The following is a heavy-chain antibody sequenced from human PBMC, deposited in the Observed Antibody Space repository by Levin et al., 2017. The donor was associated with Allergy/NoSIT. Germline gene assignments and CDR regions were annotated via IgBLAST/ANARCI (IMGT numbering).Heavy chain of an antibody. CDR2: ISYDGSNK. D-gene: IGHD6-19*01. CDR3: ARADSSGWLTRADAFDI. CDR1: GFTFSSYA. J-gene: IGHJ3*02. Sequence: GESLKISCAASGFTFSSYAMHWVRQAPGKGLEWVAVISYDGSNKYYADSVKGRFTISRDNSKNTLYLQMNSLRAEDTAVYYYARADSSGWLTRADAFDIWGQGTMVTVSS. V-gene: IGHV3-30-3*01.